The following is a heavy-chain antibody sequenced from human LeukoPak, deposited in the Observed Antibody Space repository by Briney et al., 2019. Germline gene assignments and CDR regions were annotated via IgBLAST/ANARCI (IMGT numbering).Heavy chain of an antibody. CDR1: GGSISSGSYY. D-gene: IGHD3/OR15-3a*01. V-gene: IGHV4-61*01. Sequence: SETLSLTCTVSGGSISSGSYYWSWIRQPPGKGLEWIGYIYYSGSTNYNPSLKSRVTISVDTSKNQFSLKLSSVTAADTAVYYCARNRWTRGSDWFDPWGQGTLVTVSS. CDR2: IYYSGST. J-gene: IGHJ5*02. CDR3: ARNRWTRGSDWFDP.